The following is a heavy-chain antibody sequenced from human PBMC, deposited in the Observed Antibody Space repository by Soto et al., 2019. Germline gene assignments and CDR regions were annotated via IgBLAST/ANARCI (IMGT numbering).Heavy chain of an antibody. D-gene: IGHD2-2*01. V-gene: IGHV1-69*12. CDR3: ARHDCISTSCYYYYYYGMDV. CDR2: IIPIFDTA. J-gene: IGHJ6*02. CDR1: GGTFSSYA. Sequence: QVQLVQSGAEVKKPGSSVKVSCKTSGGTFSSYAISWVRQAPGQGLEWMGGIIPIFDTANYAQKFQGSVKITADESTSTAYMELSSLSSEDTAVYYCARHDCISTSCYYYYYYGMDVWGQGTTVTVSS.